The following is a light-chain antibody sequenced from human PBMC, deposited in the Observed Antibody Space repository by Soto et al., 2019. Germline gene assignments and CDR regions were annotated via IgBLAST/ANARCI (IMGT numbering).Light chain of an antibody. V-gene: IGLV2-14*01. J-gene: IGLJ2*01. CDR2: DVS. CDR1: SSDVGGYNY. Sequence: QSVLTQPASVSGSPGQSITISCTGTSSDVGGYNYVSWYQQHPGKAPKLMIYDVSNRPSGVSNRXSGXKSGNTXSLXISGLQAEDEADYYCSSYTSSSVVFGGGTQLTVL. CDR3: SSYTSSSVV.